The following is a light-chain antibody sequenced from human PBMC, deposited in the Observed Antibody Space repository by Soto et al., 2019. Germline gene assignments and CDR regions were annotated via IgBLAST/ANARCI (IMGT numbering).Light chain of an antibody. J-gene: IGKJ1*01. V-gene: IGKV3-15*01. Sequence: EVVMTQSPATLSVSPGERATLSCRASQSVNANLAWYQQKPGQAPRLLIHGASNRATGLPARFSGSGFGTEFILTISSLQSADFAVYYCQQYNTWLWTFGQGTKV. CDR3: QQYNTWLWT. CDR1: QSVNAN. CDR2: GAS.